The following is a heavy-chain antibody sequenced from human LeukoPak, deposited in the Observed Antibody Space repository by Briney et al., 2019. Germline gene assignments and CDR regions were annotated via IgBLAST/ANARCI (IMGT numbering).Heavy chain of an antibody. CDR3: AKAGPDDYMDV. CDR1: GFMFEDYV. CDR2: ISWNSRDI. D-gene: IGHD3-10*01. Sequence: PGRSLRLSCAASGFMFEDYVMHWVRQPPGKGLEWVSSISWNSRDIGYADSVRGRFTTSRDNAKSSLFLQMNSLRIEDTALYYCAKAGPDDYMDVWGSGTTVTASS. J-gene: IGHJ6*03. V-gene: IGHV3-9*01.